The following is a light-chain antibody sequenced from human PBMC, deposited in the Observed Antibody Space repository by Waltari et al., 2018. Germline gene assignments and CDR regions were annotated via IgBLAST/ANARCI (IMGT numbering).Light chain of an antibody. CDR3: QQYSSFST. Sequence: DIQMTQSPSMLSASVGDRVTITCRASQTLPGWLAWYPLKPGLAPKLLIYDASNLGGGVPSRFSGSGFGTNFTLTISSLQPDDFATYYCQQYSSFSTFGLGTKV. CDR1: QTLPGW. CDR2: DAS. J-gene: IGKJ1*01. V-gene: IGKV1-5*01.